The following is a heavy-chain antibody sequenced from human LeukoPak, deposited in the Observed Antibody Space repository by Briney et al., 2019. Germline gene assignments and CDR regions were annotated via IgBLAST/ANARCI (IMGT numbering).Heavy chain of an antibody. CDR2: LTWNSNTI. D-gene: IGHD1-1*01. Sequence: GRSLRLSCTASGFTFDDYAMYLVRQAPGKGLEWVSGLTWNSNTIAYADSVKGRFTISRDNAKNSLYLQMNSLRAEDTAVYYCARYEAVENYFDYWGQGTLVTVSS. CDR3: ARYEAVENYFDY. V-gene: IGHV3-9*01. CDR1: GFTFDDYA. J-gene: IGHJ4*02.